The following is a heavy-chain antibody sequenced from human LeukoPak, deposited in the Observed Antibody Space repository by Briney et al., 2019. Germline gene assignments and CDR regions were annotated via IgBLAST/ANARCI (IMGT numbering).Heavy chain of an antibody. Sequence: SVKVSCKASGYTFTSYYMHWVRQAPGQGLEWMGRIIPILGIANYAQKFQGRVTITADKSTSTAYMELSSLRSEDTAVYYCARDHGMDVWGQGTTVTVSS. CDR1: GYTFTSYY. V-gene: IGHV1-69*04. J-gene: IGHJ6*02. CDR2: IIPILGIA. CDR3: ARDHGMDV.